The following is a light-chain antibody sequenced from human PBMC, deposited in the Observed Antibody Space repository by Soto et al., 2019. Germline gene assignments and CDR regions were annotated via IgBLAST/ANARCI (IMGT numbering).Light chain of an antibody. CDR2: KVS. J-gene: IGKJ5*01. CDR1: QSISSW. Sequence: DIQMTQSPSTLSASVGDRVTITSRASQSISSWLAWYQQEPGKAPNLLIYKVSTLEPGLPSRFSCSVSGTEFSLTISTPQPEDFAIYYLQQDKSYSSITFGHWTRREIK. CDR3: QQDKSYSSIT. V-gene: IGKV1-5*03.